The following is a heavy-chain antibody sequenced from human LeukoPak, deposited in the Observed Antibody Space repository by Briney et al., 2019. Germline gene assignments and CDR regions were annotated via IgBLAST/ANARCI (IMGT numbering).Heavy chain of an antibody. CDR2: IYSGGST. Sequence: GGSLRLSCVASGFTFSDYYMTWIRQAPGKGLEWGSLIYSGGSTHYTDSVKGRFNISRDNSKNTLYLQMNSMRAEDTAVYYCARGLYSSGYYYDAFDIWGQGTMVTVSS. CDR1: GFTFSDYY. CDR3: ARGLYSSGYYYDAFDI. V-gene: IGHV3-66*01. D-gene: IGHD3-22*01. J-gene: IGHJ3*02.